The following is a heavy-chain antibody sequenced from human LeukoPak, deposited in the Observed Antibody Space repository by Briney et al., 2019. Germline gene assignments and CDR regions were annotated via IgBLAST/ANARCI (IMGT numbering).Heavy chain of an antibody. J-gene: IGHJ3*02. D-gene: IGHD5-18*01. V-gene: IGHV3-30*18. CDR3: AKGGGYSYGTAFCDI. CDR2: ISYDGNSK. Sequence: GGPLSPSCAASGFTFSSYDMHWFRQAPGKGLGWVAVISYDGNSKYYADSVKGRFTISRDNSKNTLYLQMNSLRAEDTAVYYCAKGGGYSYGTAFCDIWGQGTMVTVSS. CDR1: GFTFSSYD.